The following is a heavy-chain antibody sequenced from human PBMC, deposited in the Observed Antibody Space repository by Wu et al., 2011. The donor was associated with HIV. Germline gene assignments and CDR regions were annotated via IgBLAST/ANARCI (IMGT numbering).Heavy chain of an antibody. V-gene: IGHV1-69*05. D-gene: IGHD2-15*01. J-gene: IGHJ3*02. CDR1: GGSFNNYA. Sequence: QVQLVQSGAELKKPGSSVRVSCKTSGGSFNNYAINWMRQAPGQVLEWMGEIIPLSGTAKYAQKFRGRVTITTDDSTSTGYMELTSLRSEDTAVYYCASQNPDLVVVVAATHAPDAFDIWGQGQWSPSLQ. CDR2: IIPLSGTA. CDR3: ASQNPDLVVVVAATHAPDAFDI.